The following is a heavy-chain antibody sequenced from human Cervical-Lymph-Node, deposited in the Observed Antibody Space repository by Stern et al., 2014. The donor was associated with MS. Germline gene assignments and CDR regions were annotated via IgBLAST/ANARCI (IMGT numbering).Heavy chain of an antibody. Sequence: QVQLQQWGAGLLKPSETLSLICTVYGGSVSTHYWTWIRQSPGKGLEWIGEINDGRGTKYTPPLESRATIDLDTSKNQSSLKLSSVTAADTAVYYCAREDWYFDFWGRGTLVTVSS. CDR2: INDGRGT. J-gene: IGHJ2*01. CDR3: AREDWYFDF. V-gene: IGHV4-34*01. CDR1: GGSVSTHY.